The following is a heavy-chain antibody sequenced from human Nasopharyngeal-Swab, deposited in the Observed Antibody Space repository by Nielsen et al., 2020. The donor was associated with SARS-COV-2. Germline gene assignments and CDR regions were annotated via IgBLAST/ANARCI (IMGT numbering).Heavy chain of an antibody. Sequence: GESLKISCKGSGYSFTSYWTGWVRQMPGKGLEWMGIIYPGDSGTRYSPSFQGQVTISADKSISTAYLQWSSLKASDTAMYYCARPDIMITFGGVIVPGVVDPWGQGTLVTVSS. J-gene: IGHJ5*02. CDR1: GYSFTSYW. CDR3: ARPDIMITFGGVIVPGVVDP. D-gene: IGHD3-16*02. CDR2: IYPGDSGT. V-gene: IGHV5-51*01.